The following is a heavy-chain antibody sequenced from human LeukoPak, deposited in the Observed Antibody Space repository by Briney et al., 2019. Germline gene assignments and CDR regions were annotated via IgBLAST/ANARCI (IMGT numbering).Heavy chain of an antibody. Sequence: SETLSLTCTVSGGPISSYYWSWIRQPAGKGLEWIGRIYTSGSTNYNPSLKSRVTMSVDTSKNQFSLKLSSVTAADTAVYYCARGGLRYSGSYYNYYYYMDVWGKGTTVTVSS. CDR3: ARGGLRYSGSYYNYYYYMDV. V-gene: IGHV4-4*07. J-gene: IGHJ6*03. CDR1: GGPISSYY. D-gene: IGHD1-26*01. CDR2: IYTSGST.